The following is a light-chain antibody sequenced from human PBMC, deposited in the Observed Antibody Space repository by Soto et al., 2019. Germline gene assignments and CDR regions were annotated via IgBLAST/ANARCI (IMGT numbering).Light chain of an antibody. CDR3: QVWDGSTHHLV. Sequence: SYELTQPPSVSEAPGRTAIITCGGSKVGSKSVYWYQQKPGQAPVLVIYYDVDRPSGIPERFSGSNSGDTATLTIASVEAGDEADYYCQVWDGSTHHLVFGGGTKLTVL. CDR1: KVGSKS. V-gene: IGLV3-21*04. CDR2: YDV. J-gene: IGLJ3*02.